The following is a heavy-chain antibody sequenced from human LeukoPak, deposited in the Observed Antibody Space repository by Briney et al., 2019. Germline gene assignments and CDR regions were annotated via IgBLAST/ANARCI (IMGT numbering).Heavy chain of an antibody. Sequence: ASVKVSCKASGYTFTGYYMHWVRQAPGQGLEWMGWINPNSGGTNYAQKFQGRVTMTRDTSISAGYMELSRLTSDDTAVYYCARALPTLPSYATDYWGPGTLVTVSS. J-gene: IGHJ4*02. D-gene: IGHD3-10*01. CDR3: ARALPTLPSYATDY. V-gene: IGHV1-2*02. CDR1: GYTFTGYY. CDR2: INPNSGGT.